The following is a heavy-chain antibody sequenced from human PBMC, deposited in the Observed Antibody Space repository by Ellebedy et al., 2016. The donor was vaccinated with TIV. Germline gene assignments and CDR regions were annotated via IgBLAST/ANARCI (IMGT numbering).Heavy chain of an antibody. J-gene: IGHJ4*02. CDR2: ISADSGAT. CDR1: GFIFSDYR. V-gene: IGHV3-48*04. D-gene: IGHD6-19*01. Sequence: GGSLRLXXVASGFIFSDYRMNWVRQAPGMGLEWLAYISADSGATYYAHSVKGRFTISRDNAKNSLYLQMSSLRAEDTAVYYCARDDDSGWPIGDYWGQGTLVTVSS. CDR3: ARDDDSGWPIGDY.